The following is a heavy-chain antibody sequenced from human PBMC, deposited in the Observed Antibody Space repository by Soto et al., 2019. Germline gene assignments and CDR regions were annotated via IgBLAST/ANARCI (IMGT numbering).Heavy chain of an antibody. Sequence: GASVKVSCKASGYTFTSYGISWVRQAPGQGLEWMGWISAYNGNTNYAQKLQGRVTMTTDTSTSTAYMELRSLRSDDTAVYYCARHATTMVRGVIINVNDAFDIWGQGTMVTVSS. CDR1: GYTFTSYG. V-gene: IGHV1-18*01. J-gene: IGHJ3*02. CDR3: ARHATTMVRGVIINVNDAFDI. CDR2: ISAYNGNT. D-gene: IGHD3-10*01.